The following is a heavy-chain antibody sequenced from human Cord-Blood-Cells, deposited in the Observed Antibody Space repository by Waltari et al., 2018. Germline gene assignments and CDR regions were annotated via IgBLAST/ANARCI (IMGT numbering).Heavy chain of an antibody. D-gene: IGHD5-12*01. CDR1: GGTFSSHA. CDR3: ARGMGYSGYDPDLYFDY. Sequence: QVQLVQSGAEVKKPGSSVKVSCQASGGTFSSHAISWVRQAPGQGLEWMGGIIPIFGTTNYAQKFQGRVTITADESTSTAYMELSSLRSEDTAVYYCARGMGYSGYDPDLYFDYWGQGTLVTVSS. J-gene: IGHJ4*02. V-gene: IGHV1-69*01. CDR2: IIPIFGTT.